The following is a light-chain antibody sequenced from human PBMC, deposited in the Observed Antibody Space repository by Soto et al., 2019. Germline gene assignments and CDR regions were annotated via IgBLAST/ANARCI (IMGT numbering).Light chain of an antibody. CDR3: SSYTSSSTRLYV. CDR2: DVS. CDR1: SGDVGGYNY. V-gene: IGLV2-14*01. Sequence: QSVLTQPASVSGSPGQSITISCTGTSGDVGGYNYVSWYQQHPGKAPKLMIYDVSNRPSGVSNRFSGSKSGNTASLTISGLQAEDEADYYCSSYTSSSTRLYVFGTGTKVTVL. J-gene: IGLJ1*01.